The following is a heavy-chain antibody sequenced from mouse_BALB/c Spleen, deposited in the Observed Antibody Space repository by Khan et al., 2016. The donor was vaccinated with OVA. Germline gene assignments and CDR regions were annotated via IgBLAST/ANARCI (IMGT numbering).Heavy chain of an antibody. V-gene: IGHV2-6-1*01. CDR2: IWSDGST. CDR3: ARLPYYHYNHMDY. J-gene: IGHJ4*01. CDR1: GFSLTNYG. Sequence: QVQLKESGPGLVAPSQSLSITCTIPGFSLTNYGVHWVRQPPGKGLEWLVVIWSDGSTTYNSALKSRLTINKDNSKNQVFLEMNSLQTDDTAMYFGARLPYYHYNHMDYWGQGTSVTVSS. D-gene: IGHD2-10*01.